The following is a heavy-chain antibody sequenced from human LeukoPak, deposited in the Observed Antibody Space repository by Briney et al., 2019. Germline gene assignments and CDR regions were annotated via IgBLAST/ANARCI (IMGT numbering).Heavy chain of an antibody. V-gene: IGHV4-34*01. D-gene: IGHD3-16*01. CDR2: INHSGST. CDR3: ARGLGDY. J-gene: IGHJ4*02. Sequence: SETLSLTCAVYGGSFSGYYWSWIRQPPGKGLEWIGEINHSGSTNYNPSLKSRVTTSVDTSKNQFSLKLSSVTAAGTAVYYCARGLGDYWGQGTLVTVSS. CDR1: GGSFSGYY.